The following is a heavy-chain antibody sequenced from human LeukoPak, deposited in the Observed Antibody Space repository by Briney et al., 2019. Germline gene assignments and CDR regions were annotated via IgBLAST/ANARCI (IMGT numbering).Heavy chain of an antibody. CDR1: GDSISSYF. V-gene: IGHV4-59*08. CDR2: IHYTGRT. Sequence: SETLSLTCTVSGDSISSYFWSWIRQPPGKGPEWIGSIHYTGRTNYNPSLKSRVTISVDTTTNQFSLKLSSVTAADTAVYYCARRVIESAVISERNWFDPWGQGTLVTVSS. CDR3: ARRVIESAVISERNWFDP. D-gene: IGHD3-3*02. J-gene: IGHJ5*02.